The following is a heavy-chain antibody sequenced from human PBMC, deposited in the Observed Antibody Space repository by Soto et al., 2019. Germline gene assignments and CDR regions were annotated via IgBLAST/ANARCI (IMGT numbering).Heavy chain of an antibody. D-gene: IGHD4-17*01. CDR3: AAGTGDYGLYYYYGMDV. Sequence: SVKVSCKASGFTFTSTAVQWVRQARGQRLEWIGWIVVGSGNTNYAQKFQERVTITRDMSTSTAYMELSSLRSEDTAVYYCAAGTGDYGLYYYYGMDVWGQGTTVTVSS. J-gene: IGHJ6*02. CDR2: IVVGSGNT. V-gene: IGHV1-58*01. CDR1: GFTFTSTA.